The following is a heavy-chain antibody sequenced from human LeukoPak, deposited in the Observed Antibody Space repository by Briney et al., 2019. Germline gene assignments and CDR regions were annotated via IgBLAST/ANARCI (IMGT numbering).Heavy chain of an antibody. CDR2: IRSKAYRGTT. J-gene: IGHJ4*02. V-gene: IGHV3-49*03. CDR3: SRSYCSSTSCYLYYFDY. Sequence: PGGSPRLSCIASGFTFADYAMSWFRQAPGKGLEWVGFIRSKAYRGTTEYAASVEGRFTISRDDSRSIAYLQMNSLKTEDTAVYYCSRSYCSSTSCYLYYFDYWGQGTLVTVSS. D-gene: IGHD2-2*01. CDR1: GFTFADYA.